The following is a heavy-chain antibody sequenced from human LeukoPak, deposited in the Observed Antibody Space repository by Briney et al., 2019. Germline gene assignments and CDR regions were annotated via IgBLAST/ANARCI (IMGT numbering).Heavy chain of an antibody. J-gene: IGHJ4*02. CDR3: ARMGDGHNGMGFDY. CDR1: GGTFSSYT. D-gene: IGHD5-24*01. Sequence: SVKVSCKASGGTFSSYTIRWVRQAPGQGLEWMGRIIPVLGIAHYAQKSQGRVTLTADKSTSTAYMELSSLRSEDTAVYYCARMGDGHNGMGFDYWGQGTLVTVSS. CDR2: IIPVLGIA. V-gene: IGHV1-69*02.